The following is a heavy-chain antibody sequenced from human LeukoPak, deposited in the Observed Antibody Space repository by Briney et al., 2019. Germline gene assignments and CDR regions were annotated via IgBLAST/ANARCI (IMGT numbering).Heavy chain of an antibody. D-gene: IGHD3-9*01. CDR3: ARGETYYDILTGYYPVDY. V-gene: IGHV4-34*01. CDR1: GGSFSGYY. J-gene: IGHJ4*02. Sequence: SETLSLTCAVYGGSFSGYYWSWIRQPPGKGLEWIGEINHSGSTNYNPSLKSRVTISVDTSKNQFSLKLSSVTAADTAVYYCARGETYYDILTGYYPVDYWGQGTLVTVSS. CDR2: INHSGST.